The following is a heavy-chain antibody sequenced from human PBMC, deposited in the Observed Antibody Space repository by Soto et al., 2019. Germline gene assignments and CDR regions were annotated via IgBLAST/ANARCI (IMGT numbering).Heavy chain of an antibody. Sequence: QVPLVQSGAEVKKPGASVKVSCKASGYTFTGYYMHWVRQAPGQGLEWMGWINPNSGGTNYAQKFQGWVTMTRDTSISTAYMELSRLRSDDTAVYYCARRLRGGPLADWYFDLWGRGTLVTVSS. V-gene: IGHV1-2*04. CDR2: INPNSGGT. CDR3: ARRLRGGPLADWYFDL. J-gene: IGHJ2*01. D-gene: IGHD4-17*01. CDR1: GYTFTGYY.